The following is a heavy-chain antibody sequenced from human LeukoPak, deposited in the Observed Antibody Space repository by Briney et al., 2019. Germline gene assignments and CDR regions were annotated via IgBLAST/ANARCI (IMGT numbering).Heavy chain of an antibody. J-gene: IGHJ4*02. CDR1: GFTFSSYS. V-gene: IGHV3-21*01. CDR2: ISSSSSYI. CDR3: TIYDCSGGSCYSFDY. D-gene: IGHD2-15*01. Sequence: GGSLRLSCAASGFTFSSYSMNWVRQAPGKGLEWVSSISSSSSYIYYADSVKGRFTISRENAKNSLYLQMNSLRAEDTAVYYCTIYDCSGGSCYSFDYWGQGTLVTVSS.